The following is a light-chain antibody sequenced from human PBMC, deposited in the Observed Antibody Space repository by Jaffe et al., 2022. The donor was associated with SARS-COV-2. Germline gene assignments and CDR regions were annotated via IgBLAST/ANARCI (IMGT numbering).Light chain of an antibody. CDR1: QSISRH. CDR2: ATS. Sequence: DIQMTQSPSSLSASVGDRVTITCRASQSISRHLNWYQQKPGKAPNLLIYATSSLQSGVPSRFSGSGSGTDFTLTISSLQPEDFATYFCQQSFSTPPTFGQGTTVEIK. CDR3: QQSFSTPPT. J-gene: IGKJ1*01. V-gene: IGKV1-39*01.